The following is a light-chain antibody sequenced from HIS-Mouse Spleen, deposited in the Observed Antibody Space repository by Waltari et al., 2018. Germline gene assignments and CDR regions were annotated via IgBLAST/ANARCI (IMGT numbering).Light chain of an antibody. CDR1: SLSSYC. V-gene: IGLV3-19*01. CDR3: NSRDSSGNHLV. Sequence: SSVLTQDPALSVALGQTVMITFEGASLSSYCASRYQQKPGQAPVIVIYGKNNRPSGIPDRFSGSSSGNTASLTIAGAQAEDEADYYCNSRDSSGNHLVFGGGTKLTVL. CDR2: GKN. J-gene: IGLJ3*02.